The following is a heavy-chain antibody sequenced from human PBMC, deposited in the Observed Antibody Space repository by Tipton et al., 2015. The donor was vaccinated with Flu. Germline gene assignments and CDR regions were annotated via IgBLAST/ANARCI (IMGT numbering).Heavy chain of an antibody. J-gene: IGHJ4*02. V-gene: IGHV3-7*01. CDR1: GFTFSHYW. CDR3: ASSPRAYSSGCLDY. D-gene: IGHD3-22*01. Sequence: QLVQSGGGLVQPGGSLRLSCTTSGFTFSHYWMNWVRQAPGKGLEWVANINQDGSEKHYVESVRGRFTISRDNTRNSLYLQMNSLRAEDTAVYYCASSPRAYSSGCLDYWGQGTLVTVSS. CDR2: INQDGSEK.